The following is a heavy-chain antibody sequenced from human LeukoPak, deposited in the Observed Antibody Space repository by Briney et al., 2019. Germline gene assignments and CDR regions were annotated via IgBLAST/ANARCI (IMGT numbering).Heavy chain of an antibody. D-gene: IGHD6-19*01. J-gene: IGHJ4*02. CDR1: LYSLNNNL. CDR3: ARESSVSGWCIY. Sequence: PGGSLRLSRVAPLYSLNNNLIGWVRQAPGKGLEWVSGIYADGSTYYADSVKGRFTLSRHDSENALSLEMNSLRPEDTALYYCARESSVSGWCIYWGQGTLVTVSS. V-gene: IGHV3-53*04. CDR2: IYADGST.